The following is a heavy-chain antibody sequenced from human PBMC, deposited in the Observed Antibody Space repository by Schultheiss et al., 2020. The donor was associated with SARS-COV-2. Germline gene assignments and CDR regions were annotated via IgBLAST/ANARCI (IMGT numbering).Heavy chain of an antibody. CDR1: GGSISSSSYY. J-gene: IGHJ5*02. CDR2: IYYSGST. CDR3: ARELGWVDP. D-gene: IGHD3-16*01. Sequence: SETLSLTYTVSGGSISSSSYYWSWIRQPPGKGLEWIGYIYYSGSTNYNPSLKSRVTISVDTSKNQFSLKLSSVTAADTAVYYCARELGWVDPWGQGTLVTVSS. V-gene: IGHV4-61*01.